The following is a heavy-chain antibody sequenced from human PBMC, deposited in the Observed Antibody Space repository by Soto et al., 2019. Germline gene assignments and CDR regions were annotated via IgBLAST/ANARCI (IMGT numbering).Heavy chain of an antibody. V-gene: IGHV1-69*02. CDR1: GGTFSSYT. D-gene: IGHD3-10*01. CDR2: IIPILGIA. CDR3: ARAAISDYYYGSANWFDP. Sequence: GASVKVSCKAFGGTFSSYTISWVRQAPGQGLEWMGRIIPILGIANYAQKFQGRVTITADKSTSTAYMELSSLRSEDTAVYYCARAAISDYYYGSANWFDPWGQGTLVT. J-gene: IGHJ5*02.